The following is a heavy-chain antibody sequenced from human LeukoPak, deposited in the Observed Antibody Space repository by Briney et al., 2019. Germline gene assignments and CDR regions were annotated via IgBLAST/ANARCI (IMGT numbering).Heavy chain of an antibody. CDR3: ARVRQPYRGAVCPHFYGMDV. Sequence: GRSLRLSCAASGFTFNVYGMHRVRLAPGKGLEGVAFISFDGSDKLYADSVRGRFTISRDISKNTLYLQMNSLRPEDTALYYCARVRQPYRGAVCPHFYGMDVWGQGTTVTVSS. D-gene: IGHD2-21*02. CDR1: GFTFNVYG. CDR2: ISFDGSDK. V-gene: IGHV3-30*03. J-gene: IGHJ6*02.